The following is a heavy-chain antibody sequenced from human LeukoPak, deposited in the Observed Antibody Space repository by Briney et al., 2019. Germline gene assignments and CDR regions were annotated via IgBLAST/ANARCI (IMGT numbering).Heavy chain of an antibody. CDR2: TYYRSKWYN. CDR3: ARGTYYYGSGSYYRARGSLDY. CDR1: GDSVSSNSAA. D-gene: IGHD3-10*01. V-gene: IGHV6-1*01. Sequence: SQTLSLTCAISGDSVSSNSAAWNWIRQSPSRGLEWLGRTYYRSKWYNDYAVSVKSRITINPDTSKNQFSLQLNSVTPEDTAVYYCARGTYYYGSGSYYRARGSLDYWGQGTLVTVSS. J-gene: IGHJ4*02.